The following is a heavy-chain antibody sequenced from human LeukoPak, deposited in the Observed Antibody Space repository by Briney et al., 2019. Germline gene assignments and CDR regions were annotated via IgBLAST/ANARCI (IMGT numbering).Heavy chain of an antibody. J-gene: IGHJ4*02. CDR3: ARHPSGYSSSFFDY. CDR2: IYPGDSDT. Sequence: GESLKISCKGSGYSFTNYWIGWVRQMPGKGLEWMGIIYPGDSDTRYSPSFQGQVTISADKSISTAYLQWSGLKASDTAMYYCARHPSGYSSSFFDYWGREPWSPSPQ. CDR1: GYSFTNYW. D-gene: IGHD6-13*01. V-gene: IGHV5-51*01.